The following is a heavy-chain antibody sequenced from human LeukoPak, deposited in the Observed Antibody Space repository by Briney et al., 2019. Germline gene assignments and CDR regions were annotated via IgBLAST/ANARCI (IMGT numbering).Heavy chain of an antibody. D-gene: IGHD2-21*01. V-gene: IGHV1-2*06. J-gene: IGHJ3*02. CDR1: GGTFSSYA. CDR3: ARLPNLFI. CDR2: INPNSGGT. Sequence: ASVKVSCKASGGTFSSYAISWVRQAPGQGLEWMGRINPNSGGTNYAQKFQGRVTMTRDTSISTAYMELSRLRSDDTAVYYCARLPNLFIWGQGTMVTVSS.